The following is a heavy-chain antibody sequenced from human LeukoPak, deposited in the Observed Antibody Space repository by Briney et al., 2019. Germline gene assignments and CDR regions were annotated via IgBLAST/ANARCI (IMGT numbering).Heavy chain of an antibody. J-gene: IGHJ6*03. CDR2: IYYSGST. D-gene: IGHD2-2*01. V-gene: IGHV4-30-4*08. CDR1: GFTFSSYA. Sequence: LRLSCAASGFTFSSYAMSWIRQPPGKGLEWIGYIYYSGSTYYNPSLKSRVTISVDTSKNQFSLKLSSVTAADTAVYYCARDIVVVPAATQTNYYYYYYMDVWGKGTTVTVSS. CDR3: ARDIVVVPAATQTNYYYYYYMDV.